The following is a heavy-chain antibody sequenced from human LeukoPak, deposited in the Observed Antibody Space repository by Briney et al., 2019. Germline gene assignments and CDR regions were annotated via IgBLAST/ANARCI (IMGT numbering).Heavy chain of an antibody. J-gene: IGHJ4*02. V-gene: IGHV3-48*01. CDR3: AKGGITMIVVVIPYYFDF. Sequence: GGCLRLSCAAAGFTFSSYSMNWVRQDPGKGLEWVSYISSSSSTIYYADSVNGRFTISRDNSKNTLYLQMNRLSAEDTAVYYCAKGGITMIVVVIPYYFDFWAQGTLDIVSS. D-gene: IGHD3-22*01. CDR1: GFTFSSYS. CDR2: ISSSSSTI.